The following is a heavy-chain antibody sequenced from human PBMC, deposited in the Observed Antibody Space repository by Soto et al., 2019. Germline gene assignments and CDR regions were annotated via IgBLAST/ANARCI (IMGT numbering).Heavy chain of an antibody. CDR3: ARAPSAHDSFDL. D-gene: IGHD5-12*01. V-gene: IGHV3-11*01. J-gene: IGHJ5*02. CDR1: GFSFGDYY. CDR2: ISGTGRTI. Sequence: QVQLVESGGGLVKPGGSLRLSCAASGFSFGDYYMSWIRQAPGRGLEWISYISGTGRTIDYANSDKGRFTISRDNADKSLYLQMNSLGAEDTAIYYCARAPSAHDSFDLWGQGTLVTVSS.